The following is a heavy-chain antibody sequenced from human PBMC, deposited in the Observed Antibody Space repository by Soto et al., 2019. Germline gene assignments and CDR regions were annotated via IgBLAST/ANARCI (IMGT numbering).Heavy chain of an antibody. D-gene: IGHD2-21*02. CDR3: ASPFECGGDCLYYYGMDV. V-gene: IGHV3-21*01. CDR2: ISSSSSYI. Sequence: GGSLRLSCAASGFTFSSYSMNWVRQAPGKGLEWVSSISSSSSYIYYADSVKGRFTISRDNAKNSLYLQMNSLRAEDTAVYYYASPFECGGDCLYYYGMDVWGQGTTVTVSS. J-gene: IGHJ6*02. CDR1: GFTFSSYS.